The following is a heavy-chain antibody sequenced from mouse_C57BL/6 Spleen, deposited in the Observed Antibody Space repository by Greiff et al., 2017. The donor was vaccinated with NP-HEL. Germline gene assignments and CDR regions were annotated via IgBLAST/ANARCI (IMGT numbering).Heavy chain of an antibody. CDR3: ARSGDGFDC. J-gene: IGHJ2*01. CDR1: GYTFTSYW. Sequence: QVQLQQPGAELVMPGASVKLSCKASGYTFTSYWMHWVKQRPGQGLEWIEEIDPSDSYTNYNQKFKGNSTLTVDKSSSTAYMQLSSLTSEDSAVYYCARSGDGFDCWGQGTTLTVSS. CDR2: IDPSDSYT. V-gene: IGHV1-69*01. D-gene: IGHD2-3*01.